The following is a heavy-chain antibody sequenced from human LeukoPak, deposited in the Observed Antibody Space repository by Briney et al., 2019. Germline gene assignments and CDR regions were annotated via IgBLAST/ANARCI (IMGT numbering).Heavy chain of an antibody. CDR2: IYHSGST. Sequence: PGGSLRLSCAASEFVFSSYVMSWVRQPPGKGLEWIGEIYHSGSTNYNPSLKSRVTISVDKSKNQFSLKLNSVTAADTAVYYCARKTYDSSGLIPHPGVFDIWGQGTMVTVSS. D-gene: IGHD3-22*01. J-gene: IGHJ3*02. CDR1: EFVFSSYV. CDR3: ARKTYDSSGLIPHPGVFDI. V-gene: IGHV4-4*02.